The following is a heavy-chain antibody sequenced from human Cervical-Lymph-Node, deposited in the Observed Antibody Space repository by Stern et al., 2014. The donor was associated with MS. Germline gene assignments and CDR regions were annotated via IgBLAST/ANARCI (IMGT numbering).Heavy chain of an antibody. V-gene: IGHV1-69*09. J-gene: IGHJ5*02. CDR3: ARDFISGAFDP. CDR2: IIPILGIA. Sequence: QMQLVQSGAEVKKPGSSVKVSCKASGGTFSSYTISWVRQAPGQGLEWMGRIIPILGIANYAQKFQGRVTITADKSTSTAYMELSSLRSEDTAVYYCARDFISGAFDPWGQGTLVTVSS. CDR1: GGTFSSYT. D-gene: IGHD1-14*01.